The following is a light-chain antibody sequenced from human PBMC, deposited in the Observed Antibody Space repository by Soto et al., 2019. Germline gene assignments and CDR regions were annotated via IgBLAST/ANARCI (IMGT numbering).Light chain of an antibody. CDR2: DAS. J-gene: IGKJ1*01. CDR1: QSISSW. V-gene: IGKV1-5*01. CDR3: QQYNSYSLT. Sequence: DIKMTQSPSTLSASVGDRVTVTCRASQSISSWSAWYQQKPGKAPKLLIYDASSLQSGVPSRFSGSGSGTEFTLTISSLQPDDFATYYCQQYNSYSLTFGQGTKVDIK.